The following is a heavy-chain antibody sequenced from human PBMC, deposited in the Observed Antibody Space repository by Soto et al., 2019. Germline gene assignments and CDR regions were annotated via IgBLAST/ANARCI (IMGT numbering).Heavy chain of an antibody. CDR2: IWLDGSNK. Sequence: QVQLVESGGGVVQPGRSLRLSCAASGFTFSSYGMHWVRQAPGKGLEWVADIWLDGSNKFYAASVQGRFTISRDNSKNTVYLQMNSLRADDTAVYYCARDQGSGYYLRDFDYWGQGTLVTVSS. J-gene: IGHJ4*02. V-gene: IGHV3-33*01. D-gene: IGHD3-22*01. CDR1: GFTFSSYG. CDR3: ARDQGSGYYLRDFDY.